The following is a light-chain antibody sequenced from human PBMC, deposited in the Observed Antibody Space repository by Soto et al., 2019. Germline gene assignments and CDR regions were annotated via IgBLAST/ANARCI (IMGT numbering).Light chain of an antibody. V-gene: IGLV2-14*01. Sequence: QSALTQPASVSGSPGQSITISCTGTSSDVGGYNYVSWYQQHPGKAPKLMIYDVSNRPSGVSNRFSGSKSGNTASLTISGLQAEDEADYYCSSYISSSTLLYVFGTGTELTVL. CDR3: SSYISSSTLLYV. CDR2: DVS. J-gene: IGLJ1*01. CDR1: SSDVGGYNY.